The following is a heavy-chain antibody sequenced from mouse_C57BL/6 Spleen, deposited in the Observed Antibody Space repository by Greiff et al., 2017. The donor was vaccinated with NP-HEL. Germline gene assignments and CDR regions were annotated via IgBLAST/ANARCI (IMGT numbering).Heavy chain of an antibody. CDR2: ISYDGSN. J-gene: IGHJ2*01. V-gene: IGHV3-6*01. CDR1: GYSITSGYY. CDR3: AREGYYGSSHFDY. D-gene: IGHD1-1*01. Sequence: DVKLQESGPGLVKPSQSLSLTCSVTGYSITSGYYWNWIRQFPGNKLEWMGYISYDGSNNYNPSLKNRISITRDTSKNQFFLKLNSVTTEDTATYYCAREGYYGSSHFDYWGQGTTLTVSS.